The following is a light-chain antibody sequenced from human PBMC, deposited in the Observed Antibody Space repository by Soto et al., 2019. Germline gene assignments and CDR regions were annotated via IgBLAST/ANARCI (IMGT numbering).Light chain of an antibody. CDR3: QKYNSAPFT. J-gene: IGKJ3*01. CDR1: QSVSATY. V-gene: IGKV3-20*01. Sequence: EIVLTQSPRILSLSPGERATLSCRASQSVSATYLGWYQHKPGQAPRLLISAASRRASGIPDRFSGTGSGTDFTLTISRLEPEDFALYYCQKYNSAPFTFGPGTKVDIK. CDR2: AAS.